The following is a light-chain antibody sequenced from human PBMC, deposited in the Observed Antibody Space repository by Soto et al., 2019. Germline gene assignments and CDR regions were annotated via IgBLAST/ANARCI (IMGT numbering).Light chain of an antibody. Sequence: QSALTQPASVSGSPGQSITISCTGTRNDVGGYNYVSWHQQHPGKAPKLLIFDVSYRPSGVSDRFSGSKSGNTASLTISGLQAEDEADYYCSSYTSSGTHIFGGGTKLTV. V-gene: IGLV2-14*01. CDR1: RNDVGGYNY. J-gene: IGLJ2*01. CDR2: DVS. CDR3: SSYTSSGTHI.